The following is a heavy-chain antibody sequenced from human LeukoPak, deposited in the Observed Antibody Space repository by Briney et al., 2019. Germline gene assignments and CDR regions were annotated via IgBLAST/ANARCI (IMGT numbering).Heavy chain of an antibody. V-gene: IGHV3-23*01. D-gene: IGHD3-10*01. CDR1: GFTFSSYA. CDR2: ISGSGGST. CDR3: ASSALWFGELWPDY. J-gene: IGHJ4*02. Sequence: GGSLRLSCAASGFTFSSYAMSWVRQAPGKGLEWVSAISGSGGSTYYADSVKGRFTISRDNSKNTLYLQMNSLRAEDTAVYYCASSALWFGELWPDYWGQGTLVTVSS.